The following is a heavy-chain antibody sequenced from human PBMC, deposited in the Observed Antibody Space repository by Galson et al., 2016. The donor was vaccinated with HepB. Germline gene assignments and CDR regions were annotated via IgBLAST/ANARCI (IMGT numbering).Heavy chain of an antibody. J-gene: IGHJ6*02. CDR1: GFTVSGIH. V-gene: IGHV3-53*04. CDR2: IYSGGNT. Sequence: SLRLSCAASGFTVSGIHMSWVRQAPGKGLEWVSVIYSGGNTYYADSVKGRFTISRHDSKNTLYLQMNSLRAEDTAVYYCARGRGMDVWGQGTTVTVSS. CDR3: ARGRGMDV.